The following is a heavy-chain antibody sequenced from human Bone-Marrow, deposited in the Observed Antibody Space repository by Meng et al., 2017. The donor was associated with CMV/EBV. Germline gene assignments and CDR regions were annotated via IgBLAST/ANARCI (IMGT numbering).Heavy chain of an antibody. CDR3: AKDLSNYYDSSFDY. V-gene: IGHV3-11*01. CDR1: GFTVSNNY. Sequence: GESLKISCAASGFTVSNNYMSWVRQAPGKGLEWVSYISGSGSTIYYADSVKGRFTISRDNSKNTLYLQMNSLRAEDTAVYYCAKDLSNYYDSSFDYWGQGTLVTVSS. CDR2: ISGSGSTI. J-gene: IGHJ4*02. D-gene: IGHD3-22*01.